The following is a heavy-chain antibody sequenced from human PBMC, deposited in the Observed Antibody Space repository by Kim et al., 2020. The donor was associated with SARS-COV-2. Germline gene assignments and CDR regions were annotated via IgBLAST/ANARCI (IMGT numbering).Heavy chain of an antibody. V-gene: IGHV1-69*13. CDR3: ARDRAAAAGNWFDP. D-gene: IGHD6-25*01. CDR2: IIPIFGTA. Sequence: SVKVSCKASGGTFSSYGISWVRQAPGQGLEWMGGIIPIFGTANYAQKFQGRVTITADESTSTAYMELSSLRSEDTAVYYCARDRAAAAGNWFDPWGQGTLVTVSS. J-gene: IGHJ5*02. CDR1: GGTFSSYG.